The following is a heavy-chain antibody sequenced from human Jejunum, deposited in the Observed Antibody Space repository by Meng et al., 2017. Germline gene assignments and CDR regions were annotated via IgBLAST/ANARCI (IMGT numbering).Heavy chain of an antibody. Sequence: QVQLVQSGAEVQKPGASVKVSSKASGYTFTSLDINCVRQAPGQGPEWMGWMSPNSGNTGYAQKFQGRVTMTRDTSINTAYMELSSLTSEDTAVYYCARGVTEGVDYWGQGTLVTVSS. V-gene: IGHV1-8*01. J-gene: IGHJ4*02. D-gene: IGHD2-21*02. CDR1: GYTFTSLD. CDR3: ARGVTEGVDY. CDR2: MSPNSGNT.